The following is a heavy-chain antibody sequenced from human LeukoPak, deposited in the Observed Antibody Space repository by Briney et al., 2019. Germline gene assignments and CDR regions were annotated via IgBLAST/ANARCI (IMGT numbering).Heavy chain of an antibody. V-gene: IGHV3-23*01. Sequence: GGSLRLSCAASGFTVSSNYMSWVRQAPGKGLEWVSAISGSGGSTYYADSVKGRFTISRDNSKNTLYLQMNSLRAEDTAVSYCAKRDSSSWYGRLGAFDIWGQGTMVTVSS. CDR3: AKRDSSSWYGRLGAFDI. CDR1: GFTVSSNY. CDR2: ISGSGGST. J-gene: IGHJ3*02. D-gene: IGHD6-13*01.